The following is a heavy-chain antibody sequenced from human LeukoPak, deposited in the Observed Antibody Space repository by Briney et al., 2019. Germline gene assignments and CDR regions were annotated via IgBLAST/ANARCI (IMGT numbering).Heavy chain of an antibody. J-gene: IGHJ4*02. CDR3: AKAKMTGSFMDY. V-gene: IGHV3-9*01. CDR1: GFTFDDFD. Sequence: TGGSLRLSCAASGFTFDDFDMHWVRQAPGKGLEWVSGISWNSGSIGYADSVKGRFTISRDNAKNSLYLQMNSLRAEDTALYYCAKAKMTGSFMDYWGQGTLVTVSS. D-gene: IGHD3-10*01. CDR2: ISWNSGSI.